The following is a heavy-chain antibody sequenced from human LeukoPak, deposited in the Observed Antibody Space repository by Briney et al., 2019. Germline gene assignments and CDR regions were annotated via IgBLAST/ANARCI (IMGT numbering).Heavy chain of an antibody. V-gene: IGHV3-7*01. Sequence: PGGSLRLSCAASGFTFSSYWMSWVHQAPGKGLEWVANINQDGSEKYYVDSVKGRFTISRDNAKNSLYLQMNSLRAEDTAVYYCASVLSNYYYYYMDVWGKGTTVTVSS. CDR1: GFTFSSYW. J-gene: IGHJ6*03. CDR2: INQDGSEK. D-gene: IGHD5/OR15-5a*01. CDR3: ASVLSNYYYYYMDV.